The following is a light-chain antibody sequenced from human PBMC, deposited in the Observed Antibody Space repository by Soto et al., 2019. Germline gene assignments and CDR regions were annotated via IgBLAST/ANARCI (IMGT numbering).Light chain of an antibody. CDR2: DAS. J-gene: IGKJ1*01. CDR3: QQYNSYCT. CDR1: QSISSW. V-gene: IGKV1-5*01. Sequence: DIQMTQSPSTLSASVGDRVTITCRASQSISSWLAWYQQKPGKAPKLLMYDASSLESRVPSRFSGSGSGTEFTFTISSLQPDDAATYYCQQYNSYCTFGQGTKVDIK.